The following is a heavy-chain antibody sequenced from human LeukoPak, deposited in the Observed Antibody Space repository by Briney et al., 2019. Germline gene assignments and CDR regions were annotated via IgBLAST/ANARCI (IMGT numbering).Heavy chain of an antibody. CDR2: IIPIFGTA. V-gene: IGHV1-69*05. CDR1: GGTFSSYA. Sequence: VASVKVSCKASGGTFSSYAISWVRQAPGQGLEWMGGIIPIFGTANYAQKFQGRVTITTDEPTSTAYMELSSLRSEDTAVYYCARPCTSCYRDDAFDIWGQGTMVTVSS. J-gene: IGHJ3*02. CDR3: ARPCTSCYRDDAFDI. D-gene: IGHD2-2*01.